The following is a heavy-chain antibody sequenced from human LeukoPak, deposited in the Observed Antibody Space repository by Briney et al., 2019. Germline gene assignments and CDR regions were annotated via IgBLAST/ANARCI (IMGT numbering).Heavy chain of an antibody. V-gene: IGHV3-73*01. CDR3: ASRSRTPTIVDY. J-gene: IGHJ4*02. CDR1: GFTFSGSA. D-gene: IGHD3-9*01. CDR2: IRSKANSYAT. Sequence: GGSLRLSCAASGFTFSGSAMHWVRQASGKGLEWVGRIRSKANSYATAYDVSVKGRFTISRDDSKNTAYLQMNSLKIEDTAVYYCASRSRTPTIVDYWGQGTLVTVSS.